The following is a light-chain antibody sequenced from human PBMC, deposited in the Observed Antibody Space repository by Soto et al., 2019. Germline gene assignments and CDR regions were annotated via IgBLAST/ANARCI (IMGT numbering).Light chain of an antibody. J-gene: IGKJ1*01. CDR1: QSVSGN. CDR2: GAS. V-gene: IGKV3D-15*01. Sequence: ELVMTQSPATLSVSPGERATLSCRASQSVSGNLAWYQQKPGQAPRLHIYGASTRATGIAARFSGSGSGTECTLTISSLQSEDFAVYYCQQYNSWPPTFGQGTKVEIK. CDR3: QQYNSWPPT.